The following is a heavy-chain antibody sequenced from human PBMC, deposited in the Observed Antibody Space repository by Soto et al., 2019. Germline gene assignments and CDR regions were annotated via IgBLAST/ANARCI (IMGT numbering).Heavy chain of an antibody. CDR3: ARSPAYYDLWSGYHLYYYGMDV. J-gene: IGHJ6*02. CDR2: IYPGDSDT. CDR1: GYSFTSYW. V-gene: IGHV5-51*01. Sequence: RGESLKISCKGSGYSFTSYWIGWVRQMPGKGLEWMGIIYPGDSDTRYSPSFQGQVTISADKSISTAYLQWSSLKASDTAMYYCARSPAYYDLWSGYHLYYYGMDVWGQGTTVTVSS. D-gene: IGHD3-3*01.